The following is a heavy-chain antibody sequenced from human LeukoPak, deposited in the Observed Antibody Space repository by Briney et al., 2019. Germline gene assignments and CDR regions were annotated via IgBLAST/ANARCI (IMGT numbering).Heavy chain of an antibody. J-gene: IGHJ6*02. CDR2: VCGAGDTA. Sequence: GGSLRLSCAGSGFSFGDYDLSWLRQAPGKGLEWVSSVCGAGDTAYYPDSGRFTISRDKVKNTVYLQMNSLRAEDTAIYYCAKERGYCSGGRCYFFGYYYYGMDVWGQGTTVTVSS. CDR3: AKERGYCSGGRCYFFGYYYYGMDV. V-gene: IGHV3-23*01. CDR1: GFSFGDYD. D-gene: IGHD2-15*01.